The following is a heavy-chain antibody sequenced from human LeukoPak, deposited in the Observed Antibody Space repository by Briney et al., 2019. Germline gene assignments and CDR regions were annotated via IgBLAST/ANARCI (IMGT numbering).Heavy chain of an antibody. V-gene: IGHV3-23*01. CDR3: ATYRQVLLPFES. CDR2: TFPSGGEI. J-gene: IGHJ4*02. Sequence: GGSLRLSCAASGFTFTNYWMIWVRQPPGKGLEWVSSTFPSGGEIHYADSVRGRFTISRDNSKSTLSLQMNSLRAEDTAIYYCATYRQVLLPFESWGQGTLVTVSS. D-gene: IGHD2-8*02. CDR1: GFTFTNYW.